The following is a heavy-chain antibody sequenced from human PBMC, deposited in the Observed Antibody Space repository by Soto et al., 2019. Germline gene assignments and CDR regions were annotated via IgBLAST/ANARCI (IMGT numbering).Heavy chain of an antibody. D-gene: IGHD6-13*01. V-gene: IGHV4-34*01. Sequence: SETLSLTCAVYGGSFSGYYWSWIRQPPGKGLEWIGEINHSGSTNYNPSLKSRVTISVDKSKNQFSLKLSSVTAADTAVYYCARSIAAAGTSFWAIVYWGQGTLVTVSS. CDR3: ARSIAAAGTSFWAIVY. CDR1: GGSFSGYY. CDR2: INHSGST. J-gene: IGHJ4*02.